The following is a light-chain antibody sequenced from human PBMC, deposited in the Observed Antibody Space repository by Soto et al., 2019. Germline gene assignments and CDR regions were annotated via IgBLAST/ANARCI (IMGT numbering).Light chain of an antibody. CDR3: QQLNSYPLT. CDR1: QNIDDY. Sequence: DIQMIQSPSTLSASGGDRVPITCRASQNIDDYLAWYQQKPGKAPKLLIYDASNLQSGVPSRFSGSGSGTEFTLTISSLQPEDFATYSCQQLNSYPLTFGGGTKVDIK. J-gene: IGKJ4*01. V-gene: IGKV1-5*01. CDR2: DAS.